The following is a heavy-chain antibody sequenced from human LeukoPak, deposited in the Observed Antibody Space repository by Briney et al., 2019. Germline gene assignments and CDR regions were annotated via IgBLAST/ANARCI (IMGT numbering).Heavy chain of an antibody. CDR1: GGSFSGYY. CDR2: INHSGST. CDR3: ATLGFGEHGMDV. V-gene: IGHV4-34*01. J-gene: IGHJ6*02. Sequence: SETLSLTCAVYGGSFSGYYWSWIRQPPGKGLEWIGEINHSGSTNYNPSLKSRVTISVDTSKNQFSLKLSSVTAADTAVYYCATLGFGEHGMDVWGQGTTVTVSS. D-gene: IGHD3-10*01.